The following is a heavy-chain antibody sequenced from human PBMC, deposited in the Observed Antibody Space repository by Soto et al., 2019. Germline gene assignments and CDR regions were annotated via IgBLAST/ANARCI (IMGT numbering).Heavy chain of an antibody. CDR1: GGAFRSFG. CDR3: AKVLSGYYQSFLES. Sequence: GGSLRLSCAASGGAFRSFGMHWVRQAPGKGLEWVALLSYDASDKYYAHSVRGRFTISRDDSNNTLYLQMNSLTTEDTAVYYCAKVLSGYYQSFLESWGHGTLVTVSS. V-gene: IGHV3-30*18. CDR2: LSYDASDK. J-gene: IGHJ4*01. D-gene: IGHD3-3*01.